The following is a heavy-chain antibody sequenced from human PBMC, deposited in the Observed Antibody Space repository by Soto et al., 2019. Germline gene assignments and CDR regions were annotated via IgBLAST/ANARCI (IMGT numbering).Heavy chain of an antibody. D-gene: IGHD3-10*01. J-gene: IGHJ2*01. CDR1: GGTFSSYA. CDR2: LIPIFGTA. Sequence: QVQLVQSGAEVKKPGSSVKVSCKASGGTFSSYAISWVRQAPGQGLEWMGGLIPIFGTANYAQKFQGRVTITADESTSTAYMALSSLRCEDTAVYYCASTGVRNSPYWYFDLWGRGTLVTVSS. V-gene: IGHV1-69*01. CDR3: ASTGVRNSPYWYFDL.